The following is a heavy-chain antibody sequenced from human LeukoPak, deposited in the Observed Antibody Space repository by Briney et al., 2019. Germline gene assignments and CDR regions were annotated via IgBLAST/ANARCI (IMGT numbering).Heavy chain of an antibody. CDR3: EKNRGGTYKYYMDV. V-gene: IGHV3-23*01. J-gene: IGHJ6*03. CDR1: GFTFNNYA. Sequence: GGSLRLSCAASGFTFNNYAMSWVRQAPGMGLEWLSYVRGSGGATYYAASVKGRFTISRDNSKNTVYLQMGSLSAEDTAVYYCEKNRGGTYKYYMDVWGNGTTVTVSS. D-gene: IGHD1-1*01. CDR2: VRGSGGAT.